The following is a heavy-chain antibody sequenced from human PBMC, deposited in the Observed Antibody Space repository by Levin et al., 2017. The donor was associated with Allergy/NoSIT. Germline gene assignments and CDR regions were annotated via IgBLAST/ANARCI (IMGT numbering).Heavy chain of an antibody. Sequence: SETLSLTCTVSGGSISTYYWSWIRQPPGKGLEWIGFVYYTGSTNYNPSLKSRVTISVDTSKNQFSLRLSSVTAADTAVYYCARDFALWGQGTLVTVSS. CDR3: ARDFAL. V-gene: IGHV4-59*01. J-gene: IGHJ4*02. CDR1: GGSISTYY. CDR2: VYYTGST.